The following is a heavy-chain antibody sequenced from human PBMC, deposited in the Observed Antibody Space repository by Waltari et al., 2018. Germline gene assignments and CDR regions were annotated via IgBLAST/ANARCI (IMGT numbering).Heavy chain of an antibody. D-gene: IGHD3-16*02. V-gene: IGHV1-69*04. Sequence: QVQLVQSGAEVKKPGSSVKVSCKASGGTFSSYAISWVRQAPGQGLEWMGGITPFLGLANNDKKSKARFRITANKPTSTAYMELGSLRPEERAVYYCAGHRGHYDYIWGSYRGPMDVWGKGTTVTVSS. CDR3: AGHRGHYDYIWGSYRGPMDV. J-gene: IGHJ6*04. CDR2: ITPFLGLA. CDR1: GGTFSSYA.